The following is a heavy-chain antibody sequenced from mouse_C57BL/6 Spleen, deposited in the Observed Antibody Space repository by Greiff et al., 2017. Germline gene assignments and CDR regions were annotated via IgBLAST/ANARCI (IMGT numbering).Heavy chain of an antibody. CDR3: ARLGYYGSSSYAMDY. CDR1: GFTFSSYT. D-gene: IGHD1-1*01. Sequence: LQQSGGGLVKPGGSLKLSCAASGFTFSSYTMSWVRQTPEKRLEWVATISGGGGNTYYPDSVKGRFTISRDNAKNTLYLQMSSLRSEDTALYYCARLGYYGSSSYAMDYWGQGTSVTVSS. CDR2: ISGGGGNT. J-gene: IGHJ4*01. V-gene: IGHV5-9*01.